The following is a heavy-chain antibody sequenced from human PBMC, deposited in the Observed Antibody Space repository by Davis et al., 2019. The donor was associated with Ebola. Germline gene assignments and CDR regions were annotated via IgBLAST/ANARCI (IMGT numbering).Heavy chain of an antibody. CDR2: IYYSGST. Sequence: ESLKISCTVSGGSISSSSYYWGWIRQPPGKGLEWIGSIYYSGSTYYNPSLKSRVTISVDTSKNQFSLKLSSVTAADTAVYYCARHFVFYGMDVWGQGTTVTVSS. J-gene: IGHJ6*02. CDR1: GGSISSSSYY. V-gene: IGHV4-39*01. CDR3: ARHFVFYGMDV. D-gene: IGHD3-10*01.